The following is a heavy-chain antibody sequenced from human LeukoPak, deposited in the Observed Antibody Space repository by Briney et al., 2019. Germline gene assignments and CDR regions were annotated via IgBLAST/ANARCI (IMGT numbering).Heavy chain of an antibody. V-gene: IGHV3-30*02. D-gene: IGHD2-2*01. Sequence: GGSLRLSCAASGFTFSSYGMHWVRQAPGKGLEWVAFIRYDGSNKYYADSVKGRFTISRDNSKNTLYLQMNSLRAEDTAVYYCAKVGTTTSLYVFYIWGQGTVVTVSS. CDR1: GFTFSSYG. CDR2: IRYDGSNK. CDR3: AKVGTTTSLYVFYI. J-gene: IGHJ3*02.